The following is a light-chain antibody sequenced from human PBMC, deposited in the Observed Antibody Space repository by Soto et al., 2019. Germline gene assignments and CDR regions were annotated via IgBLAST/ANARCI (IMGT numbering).Light chain of an antibody. V-gene: IGKV3-11*01. CDR3: QQRSNWPLT. CDR1: QSVSSN. J-gene: IGKJ1*01. Sequence: EIVMTQSPATLSVSPGERATLYCRASQSVSSNLAWYQQKPGQAPRLLMYDASNRATGIPARFSGSGSGTDFTLTISSLEPEDFALYYCQQRSNWPLTFGQGTKVDIK. CDR2: DAS.